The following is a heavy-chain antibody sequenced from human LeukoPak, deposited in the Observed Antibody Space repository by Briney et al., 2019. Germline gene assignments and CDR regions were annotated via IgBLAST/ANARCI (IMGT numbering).Heavy chain of an antibody. CDR2: MSPNSGNT. Sequence: ASVKVSCKASGYTFTSYDINWVRQATGQGLEWMGWMSPNSGNTGYAQKFQGRVTMTRNTSISTAYMELSSLRSEDTAVYYCARVPFVEMATIKAFDIWGQGTMVTVSS. V-gene: IGHV1-8*01. CDR1: GYTFTSYD. D-gene: IGHD5-24*01. J-gene: IGHJ3*02. CDR3: ARVPFVEMATIKAFDI.